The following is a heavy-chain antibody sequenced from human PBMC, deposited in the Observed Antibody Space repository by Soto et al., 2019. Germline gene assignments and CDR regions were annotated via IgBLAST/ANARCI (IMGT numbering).Heavy chain of an antibody. D-gene: IGHD3-10*01. CDR2: MGGSGRGT. Sequence: GGSLRLSCVASGFTFSSYAMTWVRQAPGKGLEWVSSMGGSGRGTYYTDSVKGRFTISRDNSKSTLYLQMTSLRAEDKALCYWAKDLRGELLPTCFDPWGRETLFTVSS. J-gene: IGHJ5*02. CDR3: AKDLRGELLPTCFDP. V-gene: IGHV3-23*01. CDR1: GFTFSSYA.